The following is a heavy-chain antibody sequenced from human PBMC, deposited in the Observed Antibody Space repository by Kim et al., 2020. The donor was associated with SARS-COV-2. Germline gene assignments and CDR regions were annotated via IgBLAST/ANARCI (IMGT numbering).Heavy chain of an antibody. CDR1: GFTFSSYA. D-gene: IGHD3-22*01. CDR3: ARGGGGYYGGYFYY. J-gene: IGHJ4*02. CDR2: ISYDGSNK. V-gene: IGHV3-30-3*01. Sequence: GGSLRLSCAASGFTFSSYAMHWVRQAPGKGLEWVAVISYDGSNKYYADSVKGRFTISRDNSKNTLYLQMNSLRAEDTAVYYCARGGGGYYGGYFYYWGQGTLVPVSS.